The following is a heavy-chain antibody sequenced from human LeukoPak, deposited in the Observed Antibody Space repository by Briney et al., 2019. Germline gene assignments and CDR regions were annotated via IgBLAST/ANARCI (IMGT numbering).Heavy chain of an antibody. Sequence: PSETLSLTCAVSGGSLSSGGYSWSRIRQPPGKGLEWIGYFSHTGSTYYIPSLKSRVSISVDTSKNQFSLKLSSVTAADTAVYYCAREVEYSSSAYYYYYMDVWGKGTTVTVSS. V-gene: IGHV4-30-2*01. J-gene: IGHJ6*03. CDR3: AREVEYSSSAYYYYYMDV. CDR1: GGSLSSGGYS. D-gene: IGHD6-6*01. CDR2: FSHTGST.